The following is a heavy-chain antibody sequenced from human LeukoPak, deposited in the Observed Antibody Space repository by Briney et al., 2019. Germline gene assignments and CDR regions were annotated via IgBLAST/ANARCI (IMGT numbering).Heavy chain of an antibody. V-gene: IGHV1-18*01. CDR1: GYTFTNYG. CDR3: ATEGGRGPTDYGGNVY. J-gene: IGHJ4*02. Sequence: ASVKVSCKASGYTFTNYGITWVRQAPGQGPEWMGWISPYKGNTNYAQKVQGRVTLTTDTSTNTVYMELRSLRSDDTAVYYCATEGGRGPTDYGGNVYWGQGTLVTVSS. D-gene: IGHD4-23*01. CDR2: ISPYKGNT.